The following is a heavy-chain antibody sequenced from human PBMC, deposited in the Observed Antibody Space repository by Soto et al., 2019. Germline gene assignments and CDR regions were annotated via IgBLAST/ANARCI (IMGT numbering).Heavy chain of an antibody. CDR1: GYTFTSYY. Sequence: QVQLVQSGAEVKKPGASVKVSCKASGYTFTSYYMHWVRQAPGQGLEWMGIINPSGGSTSYAQKFRGRVPLTTETSTSTVYMELSSRRSEDTAVYYCAREEYRSSSANYYYYGRDVWGQGSTVTFYS. D-gene: IGHD6-13*01. CDR3: AREEYRSSSANYYYYGRDV. J-gene: IGHJ6*02. V-gene: IGHV1-46*01. CDR2: INPSGGST.